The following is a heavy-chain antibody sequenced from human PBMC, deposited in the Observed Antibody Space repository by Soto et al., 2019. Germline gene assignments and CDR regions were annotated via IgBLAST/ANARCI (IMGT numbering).Heavy chain of an antibody. J-gene: IGHJ3*02. CDR2: MNPNSGNT. CDR1: GYTFTSYD. Sequence: ASVKVSCKASGYTFTSYDINWVRQATGQGLEWMGWMNPNSGNTGYAQKFQGRVTMTRNTSISTAYMELSSLRSEDTAVYYCASSTYYDFWSGYLDAFDIWGQGTMVTVSS. CDR3: ASSTYYDFWSGYLDAFDI. V-gene: IGHV1-8*01. D-gene: IGHD3-3*01.